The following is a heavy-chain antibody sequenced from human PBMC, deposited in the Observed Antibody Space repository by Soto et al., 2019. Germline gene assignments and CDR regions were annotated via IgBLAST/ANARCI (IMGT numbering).Heavy chain of an antibody. Sequence: EVQLVESGGGLVQPGGSLRLSCAASGFSLSSRWMHWVRQIPGKGLMWVSRIKSDGSSTNYADSVKGRFSISRDNAKNTVYLQMNSLRAEDTVLYYCVRDQDTYGQAVFDSWGQGTLVTVSS. CDR3: VRDQDTYGQAVFDS. CDR1: GFSLSSRW. V-gene: IGHV3-74*01. J-gene: IGHJ4*02. D-gene: IGHD2-15*01. CDR2: IKSDGSST.